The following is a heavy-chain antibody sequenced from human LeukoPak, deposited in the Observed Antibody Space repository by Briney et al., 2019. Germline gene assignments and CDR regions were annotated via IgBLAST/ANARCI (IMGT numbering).Heavy chain of an antibody. CDR2: ISSSSYI. D-gene: IGHD3-22*01. J-gene: IGHJ6*04. CDR3: ASDGIVASGMDV. V-gene: IGHV3-21*01. CDR1: GFTFSNYG. Sequence: GSLRLSCAASGFTFSNYGMNWVRQAPGKGLEWVSSISSSSYIYYADSVKGRFTISRDNAKNSLYLQMNSLRAEDTAVYYCASDGIVASGMDVWGKGTTVTVSS.